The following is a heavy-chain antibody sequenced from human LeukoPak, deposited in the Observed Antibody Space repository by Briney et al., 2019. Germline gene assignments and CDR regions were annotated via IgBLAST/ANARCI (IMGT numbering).Heavy chain of an antibody. CDR2: ISSSSSYI. J-gene: IGHJ4*02. D-gene: IGHD3-22*01. CDR1: GFTFSSYT. V-gene: IGHV3-21*01. CDR3: ARENNDSSGTMYYFDY. Sequence: GGSLRLSCAASGFTFSSYTMNWVRQAPGKGLEWVSSISSSSSYIYYADSVKGRFTISRDNAKNSLYLQMNSLRAEDAAVYYCARENNDSSGTMYYFDYWGQGTLVTVSP.